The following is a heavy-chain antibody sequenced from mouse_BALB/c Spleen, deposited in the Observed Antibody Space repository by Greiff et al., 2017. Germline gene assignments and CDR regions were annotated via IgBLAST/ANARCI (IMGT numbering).Heavy chain of an antibody. D-gene: IGHD1-2*01. J-gene: IGHJ3*01. V-gene: IGHV14-3*02. CDR1: GFNIKDTY. CDR2: IDPANGNT. Sequence: VQLKESGAELVKPGASVKLSCTASGFNIKDTYMHWVKQRPEQGLEWIGRIDPANGNTKYDPKFQGKATITADTSSNTAYLQLSSLTSEDTAVYYCARDYYGYGWFAYWGQGTLVTVSA. CDR3: ARDYYGYGWFAY.